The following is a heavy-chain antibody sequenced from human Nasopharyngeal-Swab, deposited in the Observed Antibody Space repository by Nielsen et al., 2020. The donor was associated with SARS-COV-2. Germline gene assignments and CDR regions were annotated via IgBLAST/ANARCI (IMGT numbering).Heavy chain of an antibody. D-gene: IGHD4-11*01. CDR3: ARGTADYSNPSFDY. CDR1: GFSFATSS. Sequence: GESLKISCAASGFSFATSSMNWVRQAPGKGPECLSYISSSSGTVYYANSVKGRFTISRDNAKNSLFLQMNSLRPEDTAFYYCARGTADYSNPSFDYWGQGTLVTVSS. J-gene: IGHJ4*02. V-gene: IGHV3-48*04. CDR2: ISSSSGTV.